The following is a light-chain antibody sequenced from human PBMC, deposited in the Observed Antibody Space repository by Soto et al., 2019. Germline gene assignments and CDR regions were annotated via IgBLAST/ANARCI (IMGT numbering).Light chain of an antibody. V-gene: IGKV3-20*01. CDR2: GAS. J-gene: IGKJ1*01. CDR1: QSVSSSY. Sequence: EIVLTQSPGTLSLSPGERATLSCRASQSVSSSYLAWYQHKLGQAPRLLIYGASSRATGTLDRFSGSGSGTDLTITISRREPEDFAVYYCQQYGILWTFGQGTKVEIK. CDR3: QQYGILWT.